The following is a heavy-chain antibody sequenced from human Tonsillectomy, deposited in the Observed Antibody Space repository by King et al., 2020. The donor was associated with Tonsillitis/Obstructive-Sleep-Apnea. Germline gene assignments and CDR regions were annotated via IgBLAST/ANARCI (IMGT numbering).Heavy chain of an antibody. CDR3: PRHEYSSAEGGHNWFDP. V-gene: IGHV5-51*01. D-gene: IGHD6-6*01. Sequence: EVQLVESGAEVKKPGESLKISCKGSGYSFTSYWIGWVRQMPGKGLEWMGIIYPGDSDTRYSPSFQGQVTIPADKSISTAYLQWSSLQASDTAMYYCPRHEYSSAEGGHNWFDPWGQGTLVTVSS. CDR2: IYPGDSDT. J-gene: IGHJ5*02. CDR1: GYSFTSYW.